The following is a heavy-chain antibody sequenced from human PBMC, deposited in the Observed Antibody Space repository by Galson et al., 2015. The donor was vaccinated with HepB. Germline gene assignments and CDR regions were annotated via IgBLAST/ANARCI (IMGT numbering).Heavy chain of an antibody. J-gene: IGHJ5*02. D-gene: IGHD5-24*01. CDR1: GGTFSSYT. CDR2: IIPIFGTA. Sequence: QSGAEVKRPGASVKVSCKASGGTFSSYTISWVRQAPGQGLEWMGGIIPIFGTANYAQKFQGRVTITADESTSTAYMELSSLRSEDTAVYYCARGNGDGYNNWFDPWGQGTLVTVSS. V-gene: IGHV1-69*13. CDR3: ARGNGDGYNNWFDP.